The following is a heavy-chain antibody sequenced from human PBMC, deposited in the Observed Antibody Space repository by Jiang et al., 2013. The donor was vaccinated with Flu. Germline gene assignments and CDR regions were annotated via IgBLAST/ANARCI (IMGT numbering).Heavy chain of an antibody. J-gene: IGHJ4*02. V-gene: IGHV4-39*07. CDR1: GGSISSDDYF. D-gene: IGHD5-12*01. CDR2: VYSSGSA. CDR3: ARAQKYSGFELPYFDY. Sequence: GLVKPSETLSLTCTVSGGSISSDDYFWGWIRQPPGKGLGWIGSVYSSGSAYYDPSLKSRVTMSVDTSKKQFSLRLTSVTAADTAVYYCARAQKYSGFELPYFDYWSQGTLVTVSS.